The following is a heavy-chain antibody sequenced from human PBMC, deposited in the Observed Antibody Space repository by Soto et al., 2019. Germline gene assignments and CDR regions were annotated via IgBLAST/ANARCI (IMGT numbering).Heavy chain of an antibody. V-gene: IGHV3-23*01. CDR1: GFTFSSYA. J-gene: IGHJ4*02. CDR2: ISGSGGST. Sequence: PGGSLRLSCAASGFTFSSYAMSWVRQAPGKGLEWVSAISGSGGSTYYADSVKGRFTISRDNSKNTLYLQMNSLRAEDTAVYYCAPKLESAAMVTLSLAPILDYWGQGTLVTVSS. D-gene: IGHD5-18*01. CDR3: APKLESAAMVTLSLAPILDY.